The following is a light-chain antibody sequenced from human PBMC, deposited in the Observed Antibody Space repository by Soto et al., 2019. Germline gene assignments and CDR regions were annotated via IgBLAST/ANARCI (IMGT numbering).Light chain of an antibody. J-gene: IGLJ1*01. V-gene: IGLV2-14*01. Sequence: QSVLTQPASVSGSPGQSITISCTGTSGDIGDHHLVCWYQQQPGKAPKLMIYDVTDRPSGVSTRFSGSKSGNTASLTISELQAEDEADYFCSSYSSRSTPHVFGTGTKLTVL. CDR2: DVT. CDR1: SGDIGDHHL. CDR3: SSYSSRSTPHV.